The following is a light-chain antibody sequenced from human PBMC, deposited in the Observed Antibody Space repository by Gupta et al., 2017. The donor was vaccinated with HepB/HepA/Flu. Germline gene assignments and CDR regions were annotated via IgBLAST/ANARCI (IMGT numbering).Light chain of an antibody. Sequence: QSALTQPASVSGSPGQSITISCTGTSSDVGSYNLVSWYQQHPGKAPKLMIYEVSKRPSGVSNGFSGSKSGNTASLTISGLQAEDEADYYCCSYAGSSTVEFGGGTKLTVL. CDR3: CSYAGSSTVE. V-gene: IGLV2-23*02. CDR1: SSDVGSYNL. CDR2: EVS. J-gene: IGLJ3*02.